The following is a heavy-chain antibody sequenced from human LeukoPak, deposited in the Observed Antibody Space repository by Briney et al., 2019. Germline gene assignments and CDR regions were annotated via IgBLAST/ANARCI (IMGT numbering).Heavy chain of an antibody. J-gene: IGHJ4*02. Sequence: GGSLRLSCAASGFTVSSNYMSWVRQAPGKGLEWVSSISSSSSYIYCADSVKGRFTISRDNAKNSLYLQMNSLRAEDTAVYYCARDGSYYYGSGSLSYWGQGTLVTVSS. CDR2: ISSSSSYI. CDR3: ARDGSYYYGSGSLSY. V-gene: IGHV3-21*01. D-gene: IGHD3-10*01. CDR1: GFTVSSNY.